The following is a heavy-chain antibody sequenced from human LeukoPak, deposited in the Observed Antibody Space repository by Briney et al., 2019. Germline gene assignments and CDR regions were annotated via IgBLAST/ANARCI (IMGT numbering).Heavy chain of an antibody. D-gene: IGHD2-21*02. CDR2: ITRDGRT. J-gene: IGHJ4*02. V-gene: IGHV3-23*01. CDR3: ARGDWLEY. CDR1: GFTFSSYG. Sequence: HPGGSLRLSCAASGFTFSSYGMSWVRQAPGKGLEWVSVITRDGRTYYPDSVKGRFTISRDDSKQTLSLQMNSLRAEDTAVYYCARGDWLEYWGQGTLVTVSS.